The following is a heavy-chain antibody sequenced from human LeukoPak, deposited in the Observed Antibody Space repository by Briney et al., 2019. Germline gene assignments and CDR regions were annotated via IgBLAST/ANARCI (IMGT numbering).Heavy chain of an antibody. D-gene: IGHD6-19*01. CDR2: IYTSGST. CDR1: GGSISNSAYY. V-gene: IGHV4-61*02. J-gene: IGHJ4*02. CDR3: ARDTISGWYRSFDY. Sequence: SETLSLTCTVSGGSISNSAYYRGWIRQPAGKGLEWIGRIYTSGSTNYNPSLKSRVTMSVDTSKNQFSLKLSSVTAADTAVYYCARDTISGWYRSFDYWGQGTLVTVSS.